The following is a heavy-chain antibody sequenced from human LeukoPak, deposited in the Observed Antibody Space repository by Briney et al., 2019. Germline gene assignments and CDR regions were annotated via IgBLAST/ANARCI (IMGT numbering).Heavy chain of an antibody. CDR1: GGSISSYY. V-gene: IGHV4-59*01. CDR3: ARHVDTAVVLYFDY. Sequence: SETLSLACTVSGGSISSYYWSWIRQPPGKGLEWIGYIYYIGRTNYNPSLKSRVTISVDTSKNQFSLMLTSVTAADTAVYYCARHVDTAVVLYFDYWGHGALVTVSS. J-gene: IGHJ4*01. D-gene: IGHD5-18*01. CDR2: IYYIGRT.